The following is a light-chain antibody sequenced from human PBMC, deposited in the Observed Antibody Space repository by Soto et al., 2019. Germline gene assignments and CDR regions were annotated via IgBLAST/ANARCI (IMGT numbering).Light chain of an antibody. V-gene: IGKV4-1*01. Sequence: DIVMTQSPDSLAVSLGERATINCKSSQSVLYSSNNKNYLAWYQQKPGQPPKLLIYWASTREFGVPDRFSGSGSGTDFTLTISSLQAEDVAVYYCQQYYSTPTFGQGTKLEIK. J-gene: IGKJ2*01. CDR3: QQYYSTPT. CDR2: WAS. CDR1: QSVLYSSNNKNY.